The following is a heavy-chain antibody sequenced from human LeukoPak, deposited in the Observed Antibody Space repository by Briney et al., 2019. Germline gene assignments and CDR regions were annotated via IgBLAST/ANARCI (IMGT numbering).Heavy chain of an antibody. Sequence: ASVKVSCKAAGYSFTSSDINWVRQATGQGLECIGWMNANIGNTGYAQKFQGRVTITRNTSISTAYMELSSLRSEDTAVYYCASGPLGYYGSGSYYNLWGQGTQVTVSS. J-gene: IGHJ4*02. CDR2: MNANIGNT. CDR1: GYSFTSSD. CDR3: ASGPLGYYGSGSYYNL. D-gene: IGHD3-10*01. V-gene: IGHV1-8*03.